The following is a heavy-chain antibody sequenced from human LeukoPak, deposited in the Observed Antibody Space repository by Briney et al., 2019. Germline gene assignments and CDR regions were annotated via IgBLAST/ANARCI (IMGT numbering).Heavy chain of an antibody. J-gene: IGHJ3*02. V-gene: IGHV4-59*01. CDR1: GGSISSYY. CDR3: ARDWWSGYFRAFDI. CDR2: IYYSGST. D-gene: IGHD3-3*01. Sequence: PSETLSLTCTVSGGSISSYYWSWIRQPPGKGLEWVGYIYYSGSTNYNPSLKSRVTISVDTSKSQFSLKLSSVTAADTAVYYCARDWWSGYFRAFDIWGQGTMVTVSS.